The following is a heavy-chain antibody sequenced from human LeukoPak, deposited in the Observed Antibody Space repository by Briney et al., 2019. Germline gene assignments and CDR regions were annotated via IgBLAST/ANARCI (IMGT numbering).Heavy chain of an antibody. Sequence: ASVKVSCKASGYTFTSYGISWVRQAPGQGLEWMGWISAYNGNTNYAQKFQGRVTMTRDTSISTAYMELSRLRSDDTAVYYCARDGGYYYDTLDAFDIWGQGTMVTVSS. V-gene: IGHV1-18*01. CDR2: ISAYNGNT. CDR1: GYTFTSYG. D-gene: IGHD3-22*01. CDR3: ARDGGYYYDTLDAFDI. J-gene: IGHJ3*02.